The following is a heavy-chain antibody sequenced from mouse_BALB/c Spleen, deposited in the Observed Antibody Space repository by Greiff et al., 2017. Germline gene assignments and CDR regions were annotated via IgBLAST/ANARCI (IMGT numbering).Heavy chain of an antibody. CDR2: ISSGSSTI. J-gene: IGHJ3*01. CDR1: GFTFSSFG. V-gene: IGHV5-17*02. D-gene: IGHD1-1*01. Sequence: EVQVVESGGGLVQPGGSRKLSCAASGFTFSSFGMHWVRQAPEKGLEWVAYISSGSSTIYYADTVKGRFTISRDNPKNTLFLQMTSLRSEDTAMYYCARSNYGSWFAYWGQGTLVTVSA. CDR3: ARSNYGSWFAY.